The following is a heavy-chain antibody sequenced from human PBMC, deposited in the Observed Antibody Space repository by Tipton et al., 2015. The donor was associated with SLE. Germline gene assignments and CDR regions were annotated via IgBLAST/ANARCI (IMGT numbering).Heavy chain of an antibody. CDR1: GFTFSSYS. CDR2: ISSSSSYI. J-gene: IGHJ5*02. Sequence: SLRLSCAASGFTFSSYSMNWVRQAPGKGLEWVSSISSSSSYIYYADSVKGRVTISVDTSKNQFSLKLSSVTAADTAVYYCASFAGWFDPWGQGTLVTVSS. CDR3: ASFAGWFDP. V-gene: IGHV3-21*01.